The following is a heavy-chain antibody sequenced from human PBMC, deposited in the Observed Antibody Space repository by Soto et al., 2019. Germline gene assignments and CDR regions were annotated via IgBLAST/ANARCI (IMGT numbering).Heavy chain of an antibody. Sequence: GGSLRLSCAASGFTFSSYGMHWVRQAPGKGLEWVTGILYDGSDKYYADSVKGRFTISRENSKNTLYLQMNSLRTEDSAVYYCAKAGGGFGDFVHHWGQGAPVTVSS. V-gene: IGHV3-30*18. J-gene: IGHJ4*02. CDR3: AKAGGGFGDFVHH. CDR2: ILYDGSDK. D-gene: IGHD3-10*01. CDR1: GFTFSSYG.